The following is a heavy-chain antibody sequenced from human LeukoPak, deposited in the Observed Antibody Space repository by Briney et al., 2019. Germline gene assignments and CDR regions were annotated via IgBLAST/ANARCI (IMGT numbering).Heavy chain of an antibody. CDR2: IIPIFGTA. D-gene: IGHD2-2*02. Sequence: ASVKVSCKASGGTFSSYAISWVRQAPGQGLEWMGGIIPIFGTANYAQKFQGRVTITADESTSTAYMELSSLRSEDTAVYYCASSEYQLLYPYYYYYMDVWGKGTTVTVSS. CDR1: GGTFSSYA. J-gene: IGHJ6*03. V-gene: IGHV1-69*13. CDR3: ASSEYQLLYPYYYYYMDV.